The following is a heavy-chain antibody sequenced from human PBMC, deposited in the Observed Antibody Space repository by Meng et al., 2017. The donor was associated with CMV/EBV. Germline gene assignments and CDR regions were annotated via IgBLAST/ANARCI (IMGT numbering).Heavy chain of an antibody. J-gene: IGHJ4*02. CDR2: IYYSGST. CDR3: AREEAVAGTDY. CDR1: GGSISSGGYY. D-gene: IGHD6-19*01. Sequence: SETLSLTCTVSGGSISSGGYYWSWIRQHPGKGLEWIGYIYYSGSTYYNPSLKSRVTIPVDTSKNQFSLKLSSVTAADTAVYYCAREEAVAGTDYWGQGTLVTVSS. V-gene: IGHV4-31*03.